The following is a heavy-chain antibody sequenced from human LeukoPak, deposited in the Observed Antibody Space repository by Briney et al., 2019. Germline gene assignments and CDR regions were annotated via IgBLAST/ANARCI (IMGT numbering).Heavy chain of an antibody. D-gene: IGHD6-13*01. J-gene: IGHJ6*02. CDR2: IKQDGSEK. Sequence: GGSLRLSCAASGFTFSSHWMSWVRQAPGKGPEWVANIKQDGSEKYYVDSVKGRFTISRDNAKNSLYLQMNSLRAEDTALYYCAKDIGSSSLYGMDVWGQGTTVTVSS. CDR3: AKDIGSSSLYGMDV. CDR1: GFTFSSHW. V-gene: IGHV3-7*03.